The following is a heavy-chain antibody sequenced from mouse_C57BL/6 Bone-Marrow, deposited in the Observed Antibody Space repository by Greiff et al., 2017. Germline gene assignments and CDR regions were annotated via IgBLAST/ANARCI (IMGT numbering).Heavy chain of an antibody. Sequence: QVTLKVSGPELVKPGASVKLSCKASGYTFTSYDINWVKQRPGQGLEWIGWIYPRDGSTKYNEKFKGKATLTVDTSSSTAYMELHSLTSEDSASYFCARLEFDGSSGDWYFDVWGTGTTVTVSS. V-gene: IGHV1-85*01. CDR1: GYTFTSYD. D-gene: IGHD1-1*01. J-gene: IGHJ1*03. CDR2: IYPRDGST. CDR3: ARLEFDGSSGDWYFDV.